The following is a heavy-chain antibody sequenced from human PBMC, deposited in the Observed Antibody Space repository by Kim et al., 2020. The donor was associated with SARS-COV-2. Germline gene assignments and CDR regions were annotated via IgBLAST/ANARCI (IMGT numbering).Heavy chain of an antibody. CDR1: GYTFTSYY. V-gene: IGHV1-46*01. J-gene: IGHJ4*02. D-gene: IGHD3-22*01. CDR3: ARDSKPYYYDSSGYSSY. Sequence: ASVKVSCKASGYTFTSYYMHWVRQAPGQGLEWMGIINPSGGSTSYAQKFQGRVTMTRDTSTSTVYMELSSLRSEDTAVYYCARDSKPYYYDSSGYSSYWGQGTLVTVSS. CDR2: INPSGGST.